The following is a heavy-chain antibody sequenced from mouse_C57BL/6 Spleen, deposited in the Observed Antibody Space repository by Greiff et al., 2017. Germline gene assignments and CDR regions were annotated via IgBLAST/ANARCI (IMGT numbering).Heavy chain of an antibody. CDR3: AREGPVIYYFDY. Sequence: VPLQQSVAELVRPGASVKLSCTASGFNIKNTYMHWVKQRPEQGLVWIGRIDPANGNTKYAPKFQGKATITADSTSNTAYLQHSSLTSEDTAIYYCAREGPVIYYFDYGGQGTTLTVSS. CDR2: IDPANGNT. CDR1: GFNIKNTY. J-gene: IGHJ2*01. V-gene: IGHV14-3*01.